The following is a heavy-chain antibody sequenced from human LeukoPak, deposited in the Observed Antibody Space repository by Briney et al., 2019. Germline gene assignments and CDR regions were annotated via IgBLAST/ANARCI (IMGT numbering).Heavy chain of an antibody. CDR2: IYYSGST. Sequence: SETLSLTCTVSGGSISSSSYYWGGIRQPPGKGLEWIGSIYYSGSTYYNPSLKSRVTISVDTSKNQFSLKLSSVTAADTAVYYCAREDYGGNSFGYWGQGTLVTVSS. CDR3: AREDYGGNSFGY. V-gene: IGHV4-39*07. D-gene: IGHD4-23*01. J-gene: IGHJ4*02. CDR1: GGSISSSSYY.